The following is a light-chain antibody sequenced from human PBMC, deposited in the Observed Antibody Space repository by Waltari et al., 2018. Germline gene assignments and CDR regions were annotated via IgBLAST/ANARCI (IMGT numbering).Light chain of an antibody. Sequence: SVLTQPPSVSGAPGQRVTISCSGSSSNIGAGYDVHWYQQVPVAAPKLLIYGYSNRPSGGRDRFSGSKSGDSVSLTITGLQPEDEADYFCQSYDNSLGHSNVVFGGGTKLTVL. V-gene: IGLV1-40*01. J-gene: IGLJ2*01. CDR1: SSNIGAGYD. CDR3: QSYDNSLGHSNVV. CDR2: GYS.